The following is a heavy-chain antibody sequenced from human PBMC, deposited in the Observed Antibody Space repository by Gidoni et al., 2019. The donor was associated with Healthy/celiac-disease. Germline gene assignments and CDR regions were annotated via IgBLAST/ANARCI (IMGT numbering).Heavy chain of an antibody. CDR2: IYYSGST. CDR3: ARGGGVGVGYCSGGSCYRDY. Sequence: QVQLQESGPGLVKPSQTLSLTCTVSGGSISSGGYYWSWIRQHPGKGLEWIGYIYYSGSTYYNPSLKSRVTISVDTSKNQFSLKRSSVTAADTAVYYCARGGGVGVGYCSGGSCYRDYWGQGTLVTVSS. D-gene: IGHD2-15*01. CDR1: GGSISSGGYY. V-gene: IGHV4-31*03. J-gene: IGHJ4*02.